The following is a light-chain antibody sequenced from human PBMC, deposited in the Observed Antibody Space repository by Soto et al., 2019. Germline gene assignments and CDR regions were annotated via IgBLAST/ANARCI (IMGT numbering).Light chain of an antibody. CDR2: HAS. CDR1: QRVGVN. J-gene: IGKJ1*01. Sequence: EIVMTQSPASLSVSPGETATLSCRASQRVGVNLAWYQQKPGQAPRLLIYHASTRATGVPARFSGSGSGTDVTLTISSLQSEDIAFFYCQQYDSWPRTFGQGTKVEIK. CDR3: QQYDSWPRT. V-gene: IGKV3-15*01.